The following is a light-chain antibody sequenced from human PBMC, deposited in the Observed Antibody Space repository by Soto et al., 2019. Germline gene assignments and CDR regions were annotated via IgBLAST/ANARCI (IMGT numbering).Light chain of an antibody. Sequence: EIALTQSPGTLSLSPGDRATLSCRASQSVSSYLAWYQQKPGQAPRPLIYSASDRAPGIPARFSGSGSGTDFTLTISRLEPEDFAVYYCQQYGSSPITFGQGTRLEIK. CDR1: QSVSSY. J-gene: IGKJ5*01. V-gene: IGKV3-20*01. CDR3: QQYGSSPIT. CDR2: SAS.